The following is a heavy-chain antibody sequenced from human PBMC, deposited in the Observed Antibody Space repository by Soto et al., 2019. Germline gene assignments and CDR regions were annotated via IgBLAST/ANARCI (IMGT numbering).Heavy chain of an antibody. V-gene: IGHV1-69*02. CDR3: ARTLGYCSTTSCYPEYFQH. J-gene: IGHJ1*01. CDR1: GGTFSSYT. Sequence: QVQLVQSGAEVKKPGSSVKVSCKASGGTFSSYTISWVRQAPGQGLEWMGRIIPILGIANYAQNFQGRVIITADKSTSTAYMELSSLRSEDTALYYCARTLGYCSTTSCYPEYFQHWGQGTLVTVSS. D-gene: IGHD2-2*01. CDR2: IIPILGIA.